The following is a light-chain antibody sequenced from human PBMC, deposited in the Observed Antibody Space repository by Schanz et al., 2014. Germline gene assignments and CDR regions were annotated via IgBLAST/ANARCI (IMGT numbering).Light chain of an antibody. CDR2: KAS. CDR3: QQYYSYWS. J-gene: IGKJ1*01. Sequence: DIQMTQSPSTLSASVGDRVTITCRASQSINAYLAWYQQRPGKAPNLLIYKASILESGVPSRFSGSGSGTEFTLTISSLQPDDFATYYCQQYYSYWSFGQGTKVEIK. CDR1: QSINAY. V-gene: IGKV1-5*03.